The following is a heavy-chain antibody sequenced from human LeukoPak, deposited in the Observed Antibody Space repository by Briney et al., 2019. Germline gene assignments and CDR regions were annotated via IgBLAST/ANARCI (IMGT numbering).Heavy chain of an antibody. V-gene: IGHV4-39*07. CDR2: FYYSGST. Sequence: PSETVSLTCTVSGGSITSSNYYWGWIRQPPGKGLEWIGSFYYSGSTYYNPSLKSRVTISVDRSKNQFSLKLSSVTAADTAVYYCARGGPAGGWFDPWGQGTLVTVSS. J-gene: IGHJ5*02. CDR3: ARGGPAGGWFDP. CDR1: GGSITSSNYY.